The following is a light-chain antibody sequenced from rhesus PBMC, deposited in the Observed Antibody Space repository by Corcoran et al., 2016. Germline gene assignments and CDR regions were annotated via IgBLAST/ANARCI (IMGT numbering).Light chain of an antibody. Sequence: DIPMTQSPSSLSASVGDRVTITCRASENVNNYLNWYQQKPGKALKLLIYKASTLQSGVPSRFSGSGSVTDYTFTISSLQPEDVATYYCQHGYGTTFGQGTKVEIK. J-gene: IGKJ2*01. CDR2: KAS. CDR3: QHGYGTT. V-gene: IGKV1-74*01. CDR1: ENVNNY.